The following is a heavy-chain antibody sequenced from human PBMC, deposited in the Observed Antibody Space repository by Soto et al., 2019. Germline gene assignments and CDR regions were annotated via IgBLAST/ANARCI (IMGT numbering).Heavy chain of an antibody. CDR3: AAELGFGKLSVV. D-gene: IGHD3-10*01. CDR2: ISPLFGTT. CDR1: GDTFKNCV. Sequence: QVQVVQSGVEVRRPGSSVKVSCKASGDTFKNCVISWVRQAPGQGLEWMGGISPLFGTTDFAQRFQGRLTITTDESTTTAYMELSRLRSEDTAKYYCAAELGFGKLSVVWGQGTTVIVSS. J-gene: IGHJ6*02. V-gene: IGHV1-69*01.